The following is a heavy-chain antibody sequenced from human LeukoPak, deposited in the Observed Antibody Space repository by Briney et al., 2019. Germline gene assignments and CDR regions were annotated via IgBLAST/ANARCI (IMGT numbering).Heavy chain of an antibody. CDR3: ARDRYYYDSSGYYSAFDT. V-gene: IGHV4-61*02. CDR2: IYTSGIISGNT. Sequence: PSQTLSLTCTVSGGSISSGSYYWSWIRQPPGKGLEWIGRIYTSGIISGNTNYNPSLKSRVTMSVDTSKNQFSLKLRSVTAADTAVYYCARDRYYYDSSGYYSAFDTWGQGTMVTVSS. CDR1: GGSISSGSYY. J-gene: IGHJ3*02. D-gene: IGHD3-22*01.